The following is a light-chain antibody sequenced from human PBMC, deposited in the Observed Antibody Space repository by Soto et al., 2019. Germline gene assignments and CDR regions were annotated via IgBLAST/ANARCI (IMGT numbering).Light chain of an antibody. CDR3: QQYRSSPPVT. V-gene: IGKV3-20*01. CDR2: GAS. CDR1: QSVTGSY. J-gene: IGKJ3*01. Sequence: EIVLTQSPGTLSLSPGERATLSCRASQSVTGSYLAWYRQKPGQAPRLLIYGASSRAPSIPDRFSGSASGTDFTLTISRLEPEDFAVYYCQQYRSSPPVTLPPGTKLDIK.